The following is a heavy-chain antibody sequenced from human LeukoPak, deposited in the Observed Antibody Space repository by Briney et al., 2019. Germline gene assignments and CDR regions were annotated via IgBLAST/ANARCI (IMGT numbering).Heavy chain of an antibody. CDR3: AKERNWGFFDY. D-gene: IGHD7-27*01. J-gene: IGHJ4*02. Sequence: PGGSLRLSCAAPGFTFSSYAMSWVRQAPGKGLEWVSAISGDGDNTYYADSVKGRFTISRDNSKNTLCLQMNSLRAEDTAVYYCAKERNWGFFDYWGQGTLVTVSS. CDR2: ISGDGDNT. V-gene: IGHV3-23*01. CDR1: GFTFSSYA.